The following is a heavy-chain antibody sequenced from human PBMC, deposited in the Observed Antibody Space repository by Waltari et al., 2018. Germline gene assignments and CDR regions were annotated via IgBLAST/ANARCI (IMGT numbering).Heavy chain of an antibody. D-gene: IGHD2-15*01. CDR1: GYSISSGYY. J-gene: IGHJ5*02. V-gene: IGHV4-38-2*02. Sequence: QVQLQESGPGLVKPSETLSLTCAVSGYSISSGYYWGWIRHAPGKGLEWIGSIYHSGSTYYNPSLKSRVTISVDTSKNQFSLKLSSVTAADTAVYYCAREVAQPSLWFDPWGQGTLVTVSS. CDR2: IYHSGST. CDR3: AREVAQPSLWFDP.